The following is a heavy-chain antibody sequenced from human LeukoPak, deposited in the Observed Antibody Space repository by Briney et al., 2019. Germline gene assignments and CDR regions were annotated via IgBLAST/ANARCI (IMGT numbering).Heavy chain of an antibody. V-gene: IGHV4-38-2*02. CDR2: IYHSGST. CDR3: ARVITPSRSRPYYYYYYMDV. Sequence: SETLSLTCTVSGYSIGSGYYWGWIRQPPGKGLEWIGSIYHSGSTYYNPSLKSRVTISVDTSKNQFSLKLSSVTAADTAVYYCARVITPSRSRPYYYYYYMDVWGKGTTVTVSS. J-gene: IGHJ6*03. D-gene: IGHD1-14*01. CDR1: GYSIGSGYY.